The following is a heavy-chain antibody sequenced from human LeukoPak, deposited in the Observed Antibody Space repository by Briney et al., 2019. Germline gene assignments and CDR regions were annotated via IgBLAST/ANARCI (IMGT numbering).Heavy chain of an antibody. CDR1: GFTFSSYA. J-gene: IGHJ4*02. Sequence: GGSLRLSCAASGFTFSSYAMSWVRQAPGKGLEWVSAISGSGGSTYYADSVKGRFTISRDNSKNTLYLQMNSLRAEDTAVYYCAKEATLITMVRGVIRTYYFDYRGQGTLVTVSS. CDR2: ISGSGGST. CDR3: AKEATLITMVRGVIRTYYFDY. V-gene: IGHV3-23*01. D-gene: IGHD3-10*01.